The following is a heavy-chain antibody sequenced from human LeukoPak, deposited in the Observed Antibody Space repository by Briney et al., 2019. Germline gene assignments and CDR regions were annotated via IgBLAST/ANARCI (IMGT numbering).Heavy chain of an antibody. Sequence: ASVKVSCKASGYTFTSYGISWVRQAPGQGLEWMGWISAYNGNTNYAQKLQGRVTMTTDTSTSTAYMELRSLRSDDTAVYYCARGPYCGGDCYPGFDYWGQGTLVTASS. J-gene: IGHJ4*02. CDR2: ISAYNGNT. CDR1: GYTFTSYG. CDR3: ARGPYCGGDCYPGFDY. V-gene: IGHV1-18*04. D-gene: IGHD2-21*02.